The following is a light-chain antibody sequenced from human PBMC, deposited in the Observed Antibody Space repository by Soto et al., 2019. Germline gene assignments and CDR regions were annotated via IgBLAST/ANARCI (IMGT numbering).Light chain of an antibody. CDR3: AAWDDSLNGPV. J-gene: IGLJ2*01. Sequence: QSVLTQPPSASGTPGQRVTISCSGSSSNIGSNPVNWYQQLPGTAPKLLIYSNHQRPSGVPDRFSGSKAGTSASLAISGLQSEDEAYYYCAAWDDSLNGPVFGGGTKLTVL. CDR1: SSNIGSNP. V-gene: IGLV1-44*01. CDR2: SNH.